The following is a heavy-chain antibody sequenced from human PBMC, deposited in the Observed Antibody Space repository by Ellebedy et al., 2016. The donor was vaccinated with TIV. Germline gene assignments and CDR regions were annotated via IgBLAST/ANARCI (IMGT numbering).Heavy chain of an antibody. CDR1: GYTFTNFG. Sequence: ASVKVSXKASGYTFTNFGISWVRQAPGQGLEWMGWVSPYNGNTNYAQKFQARVTMTTDTSTSTAYMELRSLRSDDTALYFCARDSDYGGVTNHWYCNLWGRGTLVTVSS. CDR3: ARDSDYGGVTNHWYCNL. D-gene: IGHD4-23*01. J-gene: IGHJ2*01. V-gene: IGHV1-18*01. CDR2: VSPYNGNT.